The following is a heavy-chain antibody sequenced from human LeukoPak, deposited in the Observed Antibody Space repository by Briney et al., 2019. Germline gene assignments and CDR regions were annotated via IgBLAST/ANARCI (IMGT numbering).Heavy chain of an antibody. Sequence: GGSLRLSCAASGFTFSSYAMSWVRQAPGKGLEWVSAISGSGGSTYYADSVRGRFTISRDNAKNTLYLQMNSLRAEDTAVYYCAKKSPDSSGNPAYDWGQGTLVTVSS. CDR1: GFTFSSYA. CDR2: ISGSGGST. J-gene: IGHJ4*02. V-gene: IGHV3-23*01. CDR3: AKKSPDSSGNPAYD. D-gene: IGHD4-23*01.